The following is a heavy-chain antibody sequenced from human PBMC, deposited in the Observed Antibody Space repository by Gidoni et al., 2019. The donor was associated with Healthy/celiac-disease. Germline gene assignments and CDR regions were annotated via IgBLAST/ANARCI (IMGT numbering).Heavy chain of an antibody. Sequence: EVQLVESGGGLVKPGGSLILHCAASGVTFSIAWMSWVRQAPGKGLEWVGRIKSKTDGGTTDYAAPVKGRFTISRDDSKNTLYLQMNSLKTEDTAVYYCTTDPAYYGDLVWGQGTLVTVSS. CDR2: IKSKTDGGTT. CDR3: TTDPAYYGDLV. D-gene: IGHD4-17*01. V-gene: IGHV3-15*01. J-gene: IGHJ4*02. CDR1: GVTFSIAW.